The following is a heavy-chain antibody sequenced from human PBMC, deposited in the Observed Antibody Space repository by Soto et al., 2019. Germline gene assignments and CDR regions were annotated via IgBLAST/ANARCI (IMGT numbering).Heavy chain of an antibody. CDR2: ISAYNGKT. Sequence: ASVKVSCKTSGYPFTSYGINWVRQAPGQGPEWMGWISAYNGKTSYTQKFQGRVTMTTDTSTSTAYMEMRSLRSDDTAVYYCARVEGVPNHFDYWGQGTLVTVSS. CDR1: GYPFTSYG. CDR3: ARVEGVPNHFDY. D-gene: IGHD3-3*01. J-gene: IGHJ4*02. V-gene: IGHV1-18*01.